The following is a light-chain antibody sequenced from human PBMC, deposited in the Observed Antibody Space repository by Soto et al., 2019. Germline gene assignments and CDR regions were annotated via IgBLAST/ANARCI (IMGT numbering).Light chain of an antibody. J-gene: IGKJ5*01. V-gene: IGKV1-8*01. Sequence: PSSFSASTGDRVSITCRATQDIGTYLAWYQQIPGKAPKLLIYDASTLQTGVPSRFSGSGSGTDFTLTISYLQSEDFGTYYCQHYLNYPITFGQGTRLEIK. CDR2: DAS. CDR3: QHYLNYPIT. CDR1: QDIGTY.